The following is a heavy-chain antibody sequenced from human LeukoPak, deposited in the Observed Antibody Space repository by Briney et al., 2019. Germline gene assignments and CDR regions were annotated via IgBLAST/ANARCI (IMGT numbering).Heavy chain of an antibody. CDR1: GFIFSNYW. CDR2: IKQDGSEK. D-gene: IGHD2-2*01. CDR3: VRYGREDCSSSVCYRWFDP. Sequence: GGSLRLSCAASGFIFSNYWMSWVRQAPGKGLEWVANIKQDGSEKYYVDSVKGRFTISRDNAKNSLYLEMSSLKAEDTAVYYCVRYGREDCSSSVCYRWFDPWGQGTLVIVSS. J-gene: IGHJ5*02. V-gene: IGHV3-7*01.